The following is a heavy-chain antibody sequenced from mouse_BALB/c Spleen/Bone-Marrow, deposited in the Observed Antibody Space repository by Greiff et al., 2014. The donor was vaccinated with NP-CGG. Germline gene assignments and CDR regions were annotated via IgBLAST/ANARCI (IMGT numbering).Heavy chain of an antibody. J-gene: IGHJ2*01. Sequence: QLVESGPELVKPGASVKMSCKASGYTFTSYVMHWMKQKPGQGLEWIGYINPYNDGTKYNETFKGEATLTSDKSSSTAYMDLSSLTSEDSAVYFCARSEYFGSSYDYWGQGTTLTVSS. CDR2: INPYNDGT. CDR1: GYTFTSYV. D-gene: IGHD1-1*01. V-gene: IGHV1-14*01. CDR3: ARSEYFGSSYDY.